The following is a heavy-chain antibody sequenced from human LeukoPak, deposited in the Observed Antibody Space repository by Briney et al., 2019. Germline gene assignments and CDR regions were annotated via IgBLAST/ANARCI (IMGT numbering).Heavy chain of an antibody. CDR3: ARPKERLTDAFDI. V-gene: IGHV1-2*02. D-gene: IGHD5-24*01. CDR2: INPNSGGT. J-gene: IGHJ3*02. CDR1: GYTFTGYY. Sequence: ASVKVSCKAPGYTFTGYYMHWVRQAPGQGLEWMGWINPNSGGTNYAQKFQGRVTMTRDTSISTAYMELSRLRSDDTAVYYCARPKERLTDAFDIWGQGTMVTVSS.